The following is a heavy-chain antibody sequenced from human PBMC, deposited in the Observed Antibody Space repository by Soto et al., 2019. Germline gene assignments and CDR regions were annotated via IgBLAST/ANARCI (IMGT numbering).Heavy chain of an antibody. Sequence: LCGGPITGYHWTWIRQPAGKGLQWIGRIYSSGTINHNPSLKSRVTMSVDTSNNQISLRLTSVTAADTAVYYCARNALSALDVWGQGTTVTVS. V-gene: IGHV4-4*07. D-gene: IGHD1-1*01. CDR2: IYSSGTI. CDR3: ARNALSALDV. J-gene: IGHJ6*02. CDR1: GGPITGYH.